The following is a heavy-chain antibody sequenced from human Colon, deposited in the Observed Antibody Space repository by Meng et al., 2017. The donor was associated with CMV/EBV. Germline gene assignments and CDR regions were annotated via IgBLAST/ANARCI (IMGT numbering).Heavy chain of an antibody. CDR3: ARNQLLWGLGYYYYGMDV. CDR1: GYTFTGYY. V-gene: IGHV1-2*02. D-gene: IGHD2-2*01. Sequence: ASVKVSCKASGYTFTGYYMHWVRQAPGQGLEWMGWINPNSGGTNYAQKFQGRVTMTRDTSISTAYMELSRLRSDDTAVYYCARNQLLWGLGYYYYGMDVWGQGTTVTVSS. CDR2: INPNSGGT. J-gene: IGHJ6*02.